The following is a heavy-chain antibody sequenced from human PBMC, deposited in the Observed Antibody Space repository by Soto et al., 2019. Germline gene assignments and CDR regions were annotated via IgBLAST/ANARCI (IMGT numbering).Heavy chain of an antibody. Sequence: PGGSLRLSCAAPGFTFSSYGMHWVRQAPGKGLEWVAVISYDGSNKYYADSVKGRFTISRDNSKNTLYLQMNSLRAEDTAVYYCAKDVGDAAAAGGGYYYYYGMDVWGQGTTVTVSS. CDR1: GFTFSSYG. CDR2: ISYDGSNK. CDR3: AKDVGDAAAAGGGYYYYYGMDV. J-gene: IGHJ6*02. V-gene: IGHV3-30*18. D-gene: IGHD6-13*01.